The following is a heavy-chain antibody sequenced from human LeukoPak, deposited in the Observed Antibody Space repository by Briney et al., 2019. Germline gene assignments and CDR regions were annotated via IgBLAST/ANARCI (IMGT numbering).Heavy chain of an antibody. Sequence: PGGSLRLSCAASGFIFSSYGMHWVRQAPGKGLEWVAVISYDGTNKYYADSVKGRFTISRDNSKNTLYVQMNSLRTEDTAVYYCAKVEVRGVGLDYWGQGTLVTVSS. J-gene: IGHJ4*02. CDR1: GFIFSSYG. CDR2: ISYDGTNK. CDR3: AKVEVRGVGLDY. V-gene: IGHV3-30*18. D-gene: IGHD3-10*01.